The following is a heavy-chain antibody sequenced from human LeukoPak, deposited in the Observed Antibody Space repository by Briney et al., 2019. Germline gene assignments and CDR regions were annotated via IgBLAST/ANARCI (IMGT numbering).Heavy chain of an antibody. CDR3: ARPKWELAARDAFDI. V-gene: IGHV1-46*01. Sequence: ASVKVSCKASGYTFTSYYMHWVRQAPGQGLEWMGIINPSGGSTSYAQKFQGRVTMTRDTSTSTVYMELSSLRSEDTAVYYCARPKWELAARDAFDIWGQGTMVTVSS. J-gene: IGHJ3*02. CDR1: GYTFTSYY. D-gene: IGHD1-26*01. CDR2: INPSGGST.